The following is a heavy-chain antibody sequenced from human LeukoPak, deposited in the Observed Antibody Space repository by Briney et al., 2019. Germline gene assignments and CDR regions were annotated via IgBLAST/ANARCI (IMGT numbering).Heavy chain of an antibody. V-gene: IGHV4-31*03. J-gene: IGHJ3*02. CDR2: IYYSGST. Sequence: SEILSLTCTVSGGSISSGGYYWSWIRQHPGKGLEWIGYIYYSGSTYYNPSLKSRVTISVDTSKNQFSLKLSSVTAADTAVYYCARDPSYSFRTDAFDIWGQGTMVTVSS. D-gene: IGHD4-4*01. CDR1: GGSISSGGYY. CDR3: ARDPSYSFRTDAFDI.